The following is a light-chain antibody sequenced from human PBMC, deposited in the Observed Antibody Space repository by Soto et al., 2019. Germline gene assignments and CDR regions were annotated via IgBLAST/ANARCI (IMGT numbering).Light chain of an antibody. Sequence: DIQMTQSPSTLSASVGDRVTITCRASQSISTWLAWYQQKPGKAPKLLIYKASSLRNGVPSRFSGTGSGTEFTLTIYSLQPDDFASYYCQQYTGDPHTFGQGTKLEIK. CDR1: QSISTW. CDR2: KAS. CDR3: QQYTGDPHT. J-gene: IGKJ2*01. V-gene: IGKV1-5*03.